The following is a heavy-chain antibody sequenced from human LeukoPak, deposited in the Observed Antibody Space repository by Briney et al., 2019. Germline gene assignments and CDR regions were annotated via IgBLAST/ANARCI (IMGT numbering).Heavy chain of an antibody. V-gene: IGHV1-18*01. J-gene: IGHJ5*02. D-gene: IGHD5-18*01. CDR2: ISAYNGNT. CDR3: ARDSAMAYYEESWFDP. Sequence: ASVKVSCKASGYTFTSYGISWVRQAPGQGLECMGWISAYNGNTNYAQKFQGRVTMTTDTSTSTAYMELRSLRSDDTAVCYCARDSAMAYYEESWFDPWGQGTLVIVSS. CDR1: GYTFTSYG.